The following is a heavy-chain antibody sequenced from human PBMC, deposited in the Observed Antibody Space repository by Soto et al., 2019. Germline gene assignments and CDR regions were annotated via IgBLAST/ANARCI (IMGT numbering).Heavy chain of an antibody. CDR3: ARLLTPACGRDYFDR. J-gene: IGHJ4*02. CDR2: IHSGGTT. Sequence: QLQLQESGPGLVKPSETLSLTCTVAGGFIRSSSSYWGWIRQSPGKGLEWIANIHSGGTTYYNSSLKSRVIISVDTSKDQCSLWMSSVTAADTAVYYCARLLTPACGRDYFDRWGQGTLVIVSS. V-gene: IGHV4-39*01. CDR1: GGFIRSSSSY. D-gene: IGHD6-25*01.